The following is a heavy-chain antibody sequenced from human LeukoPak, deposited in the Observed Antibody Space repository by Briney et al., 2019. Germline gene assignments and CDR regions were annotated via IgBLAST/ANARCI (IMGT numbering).Heavy chain of an antibody. V-gene: IGHV3-43*02. CDR2: ISGDGGST. Sequence: GGSLRLSCAASGFTFDDYAMHWVRQAPGKGLEWVSLISGDGGSTYYADSGKGRFTISRDNSKNSLYLQMNSLRTEDTALYYCAKGGEAAAGLPGEFDPWGQGTLVTVSS. CDR3: AKGGEAAAGLPGEFDP. J-gene: IGHJ5*02. D-gene: IGHD6-13*01. CDR1: GFTFDDYA.